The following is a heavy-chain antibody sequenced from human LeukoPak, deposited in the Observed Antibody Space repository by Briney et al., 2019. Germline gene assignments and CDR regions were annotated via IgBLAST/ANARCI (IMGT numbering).Heavy chain of an antibody. CDR3: ARGGNIRLGELSLDY. CDR2: IYYSGST. V-gene: IGHV4-39*07. D-gene: IGHD3-16*02. CDR1: GGSISSSSYY. Sequence: SETLSLTCTVSGGSISSSSYYWGWIRQPPGKGLEWIGSIYYSGSTYYNPSLKSRVTISVDTSKNQFSLKLSSVTAADTAVYYCARGGNIRLGELSLDYWGQGTLVTVSS. J-gene: IGHJ4*02.